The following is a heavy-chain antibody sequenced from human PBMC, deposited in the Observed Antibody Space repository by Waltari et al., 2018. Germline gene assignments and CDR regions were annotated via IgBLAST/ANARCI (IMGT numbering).Heavy chain of an antibody. Sequence: QVQLVQSGAEVKKPGASVKVSCKTSGYTFTLYHIHWVRPAPGQGLEWMGWSHPSSGGTNYAQKFQGRVTMTRDTSISTAYLELNSLTSDDTAVYYCAALPYISSSTSYWGQGTLVTVSS. CDR2: SHPSSGGT. D-gene: IGHD6-6*01. V-gene: IGHV1-2*02. J-gene: IGHJ4*02. CDR3: AALPYISSSTSY. CDR1: GYTFTLYH.